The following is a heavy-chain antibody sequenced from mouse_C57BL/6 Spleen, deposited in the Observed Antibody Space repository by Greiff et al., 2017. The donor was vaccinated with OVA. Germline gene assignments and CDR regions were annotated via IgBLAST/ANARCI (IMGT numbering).Heavy chain of an antibody. CDR2: IYPGDGDT. CDR3: AVTTVVRYYFDY. V-gene: IGHV1-82*01. CDR1: GYAFSSSW. J-gene: IGHJ2*01. Sequence: QVQLQQSGPELVKPGASVKISCKASGYAFSSSWMNWVKQRPGKGLEWIGRIYPGDGDTNYNGKFKGKATLTADKSSSTAYMQLSSLTSEDSAVYFCAVTTVVRYYFDYWGQGTTLTVSS. D-gene: IGHD1-1*01.